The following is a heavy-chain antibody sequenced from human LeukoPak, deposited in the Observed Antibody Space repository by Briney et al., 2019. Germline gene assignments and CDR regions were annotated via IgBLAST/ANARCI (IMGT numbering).Heavy chain of an antibody. V-gene: IGHV3-48*03. CDR1: GFTFRSHE. CDR3: ARDGLSGDQAFDAFDI. J-gene: IGHJ3*02. D-gene: IGHD1-26*01. CDR2: IRSSGSNM. Sequence: GGSLRLSCAASGFTFRSHEMSWVRQAPGKGLEWIAYIRSSGSNMYYADSVRGRFSISRDNAKDSPYLQMNSLRAEDTAIYYCARDGLSGDQAFDAFDIWGQGTMVTVSS.